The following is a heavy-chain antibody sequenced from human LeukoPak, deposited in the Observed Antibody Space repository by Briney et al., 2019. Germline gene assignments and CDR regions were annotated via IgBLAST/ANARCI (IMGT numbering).Heavy chain of an antibody. CDR3: ARGRPTVVTHNYYYGMDV. Sequence: KASQTLSLTCTVSGGSISSGDYYWSWIRQPPGKGLAWIGYIYYSGSTYYNPSLKSRVTISVDTSKNQFSLKLSSVTAADTAVYYCARGRPTVVTHNYYYGMDVWGQGTTVTVSS. D-gene: IGHD4-23*01. CDR1: GGSISSGDYY. CDR2: IYYSGST. V-gene: IGHV4-30-4*01. J-gene: IGHJ6*02.